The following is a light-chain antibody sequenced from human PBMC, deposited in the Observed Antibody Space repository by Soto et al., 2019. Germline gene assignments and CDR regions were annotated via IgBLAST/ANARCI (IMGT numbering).Light chain of an antibody. CDR2: GAS. V-gene: IGKV3-20*01. J-gene: IGKJ5*01. Sequence: EIVLTQSPGTLSLSPGERATLSCRASQSFTSNYLAWYQQKPGQAPRLLIYGASSRATGIPDRFSGSGSGTDFTLTISRLEPEDFAVYYCQQYGSSPPITFGQGTRLENK. CDR1: QSFTSNY. CDR3: QQYGSSPPIT.